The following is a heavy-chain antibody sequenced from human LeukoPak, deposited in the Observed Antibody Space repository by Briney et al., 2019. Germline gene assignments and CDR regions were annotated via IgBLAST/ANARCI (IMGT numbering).Heavy chain of an antibody. CDR1: GFTFSNAW. Sequence: GGSLRLSCAASGFTFSNAWMNWVRQAPGKGLEWVGRIKTKTDGGTTDSPAPVKGRLTISRDDSKNTLYLQMNSLKTEDIAVYYCTTGTKSWGIFDYWGQGTLVTVSS. J-gene: IGHJ4*02. D-gene: IGHD3-16*01. V-gene: IGHV3-15*01. CDR2: IKTKTDGGTT. CDR3: TTGTKSWGIFDY.